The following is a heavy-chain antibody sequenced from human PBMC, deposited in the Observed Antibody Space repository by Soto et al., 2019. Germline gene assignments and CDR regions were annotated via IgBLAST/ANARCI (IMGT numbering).Heavy chain of an antibody. V-gene: IGHV3-30*03. CDR3: ARAYYFGSGTSYTLYY. CDR1: GFTFSNYG. J-gene: IGHJ4*02. D-gene: IGHD3-10*01. Sequence: VGSLRLSCAASGFTFSNYGMHWVRQAPGKGLEWVAVISDDGVSKYYADSVQGRFTISRDNSESVVLLQMNSLRPDDTALYFCARAYYFGSGTSYTLYYWGQGTQATVSS. CDR2: ISDDGVSK.